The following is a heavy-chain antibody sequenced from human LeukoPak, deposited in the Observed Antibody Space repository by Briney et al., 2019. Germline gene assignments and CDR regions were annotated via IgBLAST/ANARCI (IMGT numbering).Heavy chain of an antibody. V-gene: IGHV3-30-3*01. CDR3: ARDHPSPSNYYDSSGPRFLYYYYGMDV. Sequence: GGSLRLSCAAFGFTFSSYAMHWVRQAPGKGLEWVAVISYDGSNKYYADSVKGRFTISRDNSKNTLYLQMNSLRAEDTAVYYCARDHPSPSNYYDSSGPRFLYYYYGMDVWGQGTTVTVSS. J-gene: IGHJ6*02. CDR2: ISYDGSNK. CDR1: GFTFSSYA. D-gene: IGHD3-22*01.